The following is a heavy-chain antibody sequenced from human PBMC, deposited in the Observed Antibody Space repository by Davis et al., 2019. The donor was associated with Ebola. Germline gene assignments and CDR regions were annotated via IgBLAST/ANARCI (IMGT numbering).Heavy chain of an antibody. CDR1: GYTFTNYG. D-gene: IGHD6-19*01. Sequence: ASVKVSCKASGYTFTNYGITWVRQAPGQGLEWMGWINPHNGNTNYAQNVQGRVTMTTDTSTSTAYMELSSLRSEDTAMYYCASSIAVAGTFYYYGMDVWGQGTTVTVSS. CDR3: ASSIAVAGTFYYYGMDV. J-gene: IGHJ6*02. V-gene: IGHV1-18*04. CDR2: INPHNGNT.